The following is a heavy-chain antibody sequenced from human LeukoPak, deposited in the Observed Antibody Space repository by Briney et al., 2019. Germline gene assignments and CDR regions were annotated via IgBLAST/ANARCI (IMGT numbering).Heavy chain of an antibody. V-gene: IGHV3-23*01. CDR3: AKEMWSAMYYFDF. CDR1: GFTFRSYD. CDR2: LSGSGDST. D-gene: IGHD2-2*01. Sequence: GGSLRLSCAASGFTFRSYDMSWVRQAPGKGLEWVSTLSGSGDSTYYADSVKGRFTISRDNSKNTLFLQMNSMRAEDTAVYYCAKEMWSAMYYFDFWGQGTLVTVSS. J-gene: IGHJ4*02.